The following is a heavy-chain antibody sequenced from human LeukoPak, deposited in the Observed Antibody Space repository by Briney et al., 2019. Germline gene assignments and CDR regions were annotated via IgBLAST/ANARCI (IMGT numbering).Heavy chain of an antibody. CDR1: GFTFSSYA. D-gene: IGHD2-21*01. V-gene: IGHV3-23*01. J-gene: IGHJ4*02. Sequence: GGSLRLSCAASGFTFSSYAMSWVRQAPGKGLEWVSAISGSGGSTYYADSVKGRFTTSRDNAKNSLYLQMNSLRAEDTAVYYCARPAADCGGDCYWAFDYWGQGTLVTVSS. CDR2: ISGSGGST. CDR3: ARPAADCGGDCYWAFDY.